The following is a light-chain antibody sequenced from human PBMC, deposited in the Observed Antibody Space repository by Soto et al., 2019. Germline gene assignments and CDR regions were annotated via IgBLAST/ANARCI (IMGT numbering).Light chain of an antibody. V-gene: IGKV3-20*01. Sequence: IVLTQSPGTLSLSPGERATLSCRASQSVSSRFLAWYQQNPGQAPRLLIYGASSRATGVSDRFSGTGSETDFTLTISGLQSEDSAVYFCQQYNNWPFSFGQGTRLEIK. J-gene: IGKJ5*01. CDR3: QQYNNWPFS. CDR2: GAS. CDR1: QSVSSRF.